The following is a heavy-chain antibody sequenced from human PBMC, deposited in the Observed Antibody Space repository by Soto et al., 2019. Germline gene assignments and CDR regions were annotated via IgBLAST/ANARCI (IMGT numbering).Heavy chain of an antibody. CDR2: INPNSGGT. J-gene: IGHJ5*02. D-gene: IGHD2-2*01. CDR3: ARGPHIVVVPAAIGWFDP. Sequence: ASVKVSCKASGYTFTGYYMHWVRQAPGQGLEWMGWINPNSGGTNYAQKFQGRVTMTRDTSISTAYMELSRLRSDDTAVYYCARGPHIVVVPAAIGWFDPWGQGTLVPVSS. CDR1: GYTFTGYY. V-gene: IGHV1-2*02.